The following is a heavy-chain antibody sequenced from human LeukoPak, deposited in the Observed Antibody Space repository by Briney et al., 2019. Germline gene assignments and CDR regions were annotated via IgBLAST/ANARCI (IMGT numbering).Heavy chain of an antibody. CDR1: GYNFNSYG. D-gene: IGHD6-19*01. V-gene: IGHV1-18*01. CDR3: AGTLAYCTSSVCYFKY. Sequence: ASVKVSCKASGYNFNSYGINWVRQAPGQGLEWMGWISAYDGNTNYAQKFQDRFTMTTDTFTSTAYMELRRLRSDDTAVYYCAGTLAYCTSSVCYFKYWGQGTLVTVSS. CDR2: ISAYDGNT. J-gene: IGHJ4*02.